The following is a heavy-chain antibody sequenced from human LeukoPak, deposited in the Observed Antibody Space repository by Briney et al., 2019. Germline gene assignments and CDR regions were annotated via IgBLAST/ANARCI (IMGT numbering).Heavy chain of an antibody. CDR1: GFTFRSYG. J-gene: IGHJ4*02. CDR3: AREDKQYQINY. V-gene: IGHV3-30*03. CDR2: ISNDGRKK. D-gene: IGHD2-2*01. Sequence: GGSLRLSCAVSGFTFRSYGMHWVRQAPGKGLEWVAVISNDGRKKYDADSVKGRFTISRDNAKNSLYLQMNSLRAEDTAVYYCAREDKQYQINYWGQGTLVTVSS.